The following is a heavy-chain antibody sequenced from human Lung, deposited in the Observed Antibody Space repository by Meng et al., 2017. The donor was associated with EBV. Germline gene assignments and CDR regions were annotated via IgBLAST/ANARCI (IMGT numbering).Heavy chain of an antibody. J-gene: IGHJ5*02. Sequence: VRLVESGGXXXXXGXSLXLSCVTSGFPFSGYSFNWVRQAPGKGLEWVSSISVSGSHIYYSDSVKGRFTISRDNAKNSLYLHMNSLTFEDTAVYYCVVRDASGWAGGAWGQGTLVTVSS. CDR3: VVRDASGWAGGA. CDR2: ISVSGSHI. V-gene: IGHV3-21*06. CDR1: GFPFSGYS. D-gene: IGHD6-19*01.